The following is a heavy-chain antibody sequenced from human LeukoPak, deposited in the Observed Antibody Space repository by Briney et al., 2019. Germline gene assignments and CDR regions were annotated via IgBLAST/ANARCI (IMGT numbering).Heavy chain of an antibody. CDR2: ISCDGSNK. V-gene: IGHV3-30*18. CDR1: GFTFSSYG. Sequence: PGGSLRLSCAASGFTFSSYGMHWVRQAPGKGLEWVAVISCDGSNKYYADSVKGRFTISRDNSKNTLYLQMNSLRAEDTAVYYCAKDFPAYCGGDCYSPKPLDYWGQGTLVTVSS. D-gene: IGHD2-21*02. J-gene: IGHJ4*02. CDR3: AKDFPAYCGGDCYSPKPLDY.